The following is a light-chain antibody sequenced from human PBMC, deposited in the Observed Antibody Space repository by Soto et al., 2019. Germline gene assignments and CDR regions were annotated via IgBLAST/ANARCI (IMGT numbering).Light chain of an antibody. J-gene: IGLJ2*01. V-gene: IGLV1-40*01. CDR3: QSYDSSLSVVV. CDR1: SSNIGAGYD. Sequence: QSVLTQPPSVSGAPGQRVTISCTGSSSNIGAGYDVHWYQPLPGTAPKLLIYGNNNRPSGVPDRFSGSKSGTSASLAITGLQAEDEADYYCQSYDSSLSVVVFGGGTKVTVL. CDR2: GNN.